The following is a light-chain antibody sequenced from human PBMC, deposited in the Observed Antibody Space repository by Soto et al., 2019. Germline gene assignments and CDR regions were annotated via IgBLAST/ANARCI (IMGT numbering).Light chain of an antibody. V-gene: IGLV2-23*01. CDR1: SSDVGSYNL. CDR2: EGS. CDR3: CAYTSSATLV. Sequence: QSALTQPASLSGSPGQSITISCIGTSSDVGSYNLVSWYQQYPGKAPKLMIYEGSKRPSGVSNRFSGSKSGNTASLTISGLQAEDEADYYCCAYTSSATLVFGGVTKLTVL. J-gene: IGLJ3*02.